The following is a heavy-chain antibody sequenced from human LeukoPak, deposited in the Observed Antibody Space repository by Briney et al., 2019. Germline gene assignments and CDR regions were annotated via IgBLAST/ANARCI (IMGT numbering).Heavy chain of an antibody. J-gene: IGHJ4*02. D-gene: IGHD3/OR15-3a*01. V-gene: IGHV3-7*01. CDR1: GFTFSSYW. CDR3: ARGAWTFDY. CDR2: IKQDGSEK. Sequence: GGSLRLSCVASGFTFSSYWMSWVRQAPGKGLEWVANIKQDGSEKYYVDSVKGRFTISRDNAKNTLYLQVNSLRAEDTAVYYCARGAWTFDYWGQGTLVSVSS.